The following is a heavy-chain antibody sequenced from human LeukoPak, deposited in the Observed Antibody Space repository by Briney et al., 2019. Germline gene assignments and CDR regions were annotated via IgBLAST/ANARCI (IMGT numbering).Heavy chain of an antibody. D-gene: IGHD5-18*01. Sequence: GASVKVSCKASGYTFTGYYMHWVRQAPGQGLEWMGWINPNSGGTNYAQKFQGRVTMTRDTSISTAYMELSRLRSDDTAVYYCARDRRGYSYEDYYCYMDVWGRGTTVTVSS. CDR1: GYTFTGYY. V-gene: IGHV1-2*02. CDR3: ARDRRGYSYEDYYCYMDV. CDR2: INPNSGGT. J-gene: IGHJ6*03.